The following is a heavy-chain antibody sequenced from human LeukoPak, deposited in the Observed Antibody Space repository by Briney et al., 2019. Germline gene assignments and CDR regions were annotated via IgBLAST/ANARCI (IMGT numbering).Heavy chain of an antibody. CDR3: ARDRGIALDY. D-gene: IGHD2-21*01. CDR2: ISYDGSNK. CDR1: GFTFSSYA. J-gene: IGHJ4*02. V-gene: IGHV3-30-3*01. Sequence: GGSLRLSCAASGFTFSSYAMHWVRQAPGKGLEWVAVISYDGSNKYYADSVKGRFTISRDNSKNTLYLQMNSLRAEDTAVYYRARDRGIALDYWGQGTLVTVSS.